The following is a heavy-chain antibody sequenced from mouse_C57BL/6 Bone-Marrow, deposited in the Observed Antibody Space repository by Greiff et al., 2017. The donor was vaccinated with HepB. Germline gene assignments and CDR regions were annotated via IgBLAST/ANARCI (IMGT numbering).Heavy chain of an antibody. D-gene: IGHD2-3*01. CDR2: FHPYNDDT. CDR1: GYTFTTYP. J-gene: IGHJ3*01. V-gene: IGHV1-47*01. CDR3: ARGDDGYPFAY. Sequence: QVQLQQSGAELVKPGASVKMSCKASGYTFTTYPIEWMQQNHGKSLEWIGNFHPYNDDTKYNEKFKGKATLTVEKAASTVYLELSRVPSDDSAVYYCARGDDGYPFAYWGQRTRVTVSA.